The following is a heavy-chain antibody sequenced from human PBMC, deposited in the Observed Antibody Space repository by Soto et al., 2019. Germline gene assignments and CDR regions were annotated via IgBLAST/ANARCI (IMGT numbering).Heavy chain of an antibody. Sequence: QGQLVESGGGVVQPGRSLRLSCSASGFIFGTYGMDWVRQAPGKGLEWVALISYDGNKEFYADSVKGRFTISRDNSRNTLYLHMNSIKPEDTAMYYCAKETATSVDYYCFYGLDVWGPGTTVSVSS. CDR2: ISYDGNKE. CDR1: GFIFGTYG. CDR3: AKETATSVDYYCFYGLDV. J-gene: IGHJ6*02. D-gene: IGHD1-1*01. V-gene: IGHV3-30*18.